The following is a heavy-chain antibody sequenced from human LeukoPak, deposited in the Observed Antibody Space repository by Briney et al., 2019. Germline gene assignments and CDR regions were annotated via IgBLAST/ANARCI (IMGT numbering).Heavy chain of an antibody. CDR2: IIPIFGTA. D-gene: IGHD6-13*01. J-gene: IGHJ4*02. CDR1: GGTFSSYA. CDR3: ASGSSSWSR. V-gene: IGHV1-69*06. Sequence: EASVKVSCKASGGTFSSYAISWVRQAPGQGLEWMEGIIPIFGTANYAQKFQGRVTITADKSTSTAYMELSSLRSEDTAVYYCASGSSSWSRWGQGTLVTVSS.